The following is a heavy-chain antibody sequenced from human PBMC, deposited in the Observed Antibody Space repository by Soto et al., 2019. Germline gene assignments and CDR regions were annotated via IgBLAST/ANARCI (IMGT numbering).Heavy chain of an antibody. CDR3: ARARGSSWYRYYYGMDV. D-gene: IGHD6-13*01. J-gene: IGHJ6*02. V-gene: IGHV4-34*01. Sequence: PSETLSLTCAVYGGSFSGYHWSWIRQPPGKGLEWIGEINHSGSTNYNPSLKSRVTISVDTSKNQFSLKLSSVTAADTALYYCARARGSSWYRYYYGMDVWGQGTTVTVSS. CDR2: INHSGST. CDR1: GGSFSGYH.